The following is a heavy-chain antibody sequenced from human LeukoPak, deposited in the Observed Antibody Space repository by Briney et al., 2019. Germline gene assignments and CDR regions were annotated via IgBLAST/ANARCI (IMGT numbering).Heavy chain of an antibody. CDR1: GGSSSGYY. D-gene: IGHD6-13*01. CDR2: INHSGST. V-gene: IGHV4-34*01. Sequence: SETLSLTCAVYGGSSSGYYWSWIRQPPGKGLEWIGEINHSGSTNYNPSLKSRVTISVDTSKNQFSLKLSSVTAADTAVYYCARAPEIAAAGTGWFDPWGQGTLVTVSS. J-gene: IGHJ5*02. CDR3: ARAPEIAAAGTGWFDP.